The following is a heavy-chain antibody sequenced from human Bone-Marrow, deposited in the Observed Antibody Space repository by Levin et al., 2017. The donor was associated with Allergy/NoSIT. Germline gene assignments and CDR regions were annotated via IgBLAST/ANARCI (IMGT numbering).Heavy chain of an antibody. V-gene: IGHV4-59*01. CDR3: ARSYGSGNYFDY. CDR1: GGSINSYY. CDR2: IYYTGST. Sequence: SETLSLICTVSGGSINSYYWSWIRQPPGRGVDWIGYIYYTGSTNYKPSLKSRVTISVDTSKNQFSLRLSSVTAADTAVYYCARSYGSGNYFDYWGQGALVTVSS. D-gene: IGHD3-10*01. J-gene: IGHJ4*02.